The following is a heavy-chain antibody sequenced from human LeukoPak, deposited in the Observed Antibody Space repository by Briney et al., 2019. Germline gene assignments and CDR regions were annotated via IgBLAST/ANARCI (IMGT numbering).Heavy chain of an antibody. J-gene: IGHJ4*02. CDR2: IYYSGST. Sequence: SETLSLTRTVSGGSISSSSYYSGWIRQPPGKGLEWIGSIYYSGSTYYNPSLKSRVAISVDTSKNQFSLKLISVTAADTAVYFCSRLQYNGGRYYSDYWGQGTLVTVSS. D-gene: IGHD1-1*01. CDR1: GGSISSSSYY. V-gene: IGHV4-39*01. CDR3: SRLQYNGGRYYSDY.